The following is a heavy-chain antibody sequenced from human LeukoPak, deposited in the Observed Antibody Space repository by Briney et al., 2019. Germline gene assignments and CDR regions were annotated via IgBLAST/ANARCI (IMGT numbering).Heavy chain of an antibody. CDR3: ARHVYYYYMDV. CDR1: GGSISSFY. Sequence: SETLSLTCTVSGGSISSFYWSWIRQPAGKGLEWIGSIYYSGSTYYNPSLKSRVTISVDTSKNQFSLKLSSVTAADTAVYYCARHVYYYYMDVWGKGTTVTISS. V-gene: IGHV4-59*05. CDR2: IYYSGST. J-gene: IGHJ6*03.